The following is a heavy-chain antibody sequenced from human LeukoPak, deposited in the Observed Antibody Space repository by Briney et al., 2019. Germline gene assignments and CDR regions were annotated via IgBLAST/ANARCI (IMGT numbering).Heavy chain of an antibody. V-gene: IGHV4-39*01. J-gene: IGHJ6*03. Sequence: PSETLSLTCTVSGGSISSSSYYWGWIRQPPGKGLEWIGNIYHSGNTYYNSSLKSRVTISVDTSKNQFSLRLSSVTAADTAVYYCARTPNYPRTVSSGHYYYYMDVWGKGTTVTISS. CDR3: ARTPNYPRTVSSGHYYYYMDV. CDR1: GGSISSSSYY. D-gene: IGHD4-17*01. CDR2: IYHSGNT.